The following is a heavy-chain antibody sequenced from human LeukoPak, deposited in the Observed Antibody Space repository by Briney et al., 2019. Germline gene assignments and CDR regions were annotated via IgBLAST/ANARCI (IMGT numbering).Heavy chain of an antibody. D-gene: IGHD3-22*01. CDR2: ISGSGGST. J-gene: IGHJ4*02. CDR1: GFTFSSYA. V-gene: IGHV3-23*01. CDR3: ARVYAMIVGAFDY. Sequence: PGGSLRLSCAASGFTFSSYAMSWVRQAPGKGLEWVSAISGSGGSTYYADSVKGRFTISRDNSKNTLYLQMNSLRAEDTAVYYCARVYAMIVGAFDYWGQGTLVTVSS.